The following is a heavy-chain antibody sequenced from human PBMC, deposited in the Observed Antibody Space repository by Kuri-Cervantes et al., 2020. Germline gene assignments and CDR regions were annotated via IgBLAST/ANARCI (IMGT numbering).Heavy chain of an antibody. V-gene: IGHV4-31*02. Sequence: LRLSCAVSGFTFSSYAMTWVRQAPGKGLEWIGYIYYSGSTYYNPSLKSRVTISVDTSKNQFSQKLSSVTAADTAVYYCARDVTKGRGVMRGAFDIWGQGTMVTVSS. CDR2: IYYSGST. CDR1: GFTFSSYA. CDR3: ARDVTKGRGVMRGAFDI. D-gene: IGHD3-10*01. J-gene: IGHJ3*02.